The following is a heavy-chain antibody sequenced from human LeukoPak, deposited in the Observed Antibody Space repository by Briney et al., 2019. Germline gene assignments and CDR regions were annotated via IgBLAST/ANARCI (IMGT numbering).Heavy chain of an antibody. J-gene: IGHJ4*02. CDR2: ISGSGTAI. CDR1: GFTFSSYA. V-gene: IGHV3-48*04. CDR3: ARADTTGGYYFDY. Sequence: GGSLRLSCAASGFTFSSYAMSWVRQAPGKGLEWVSYISGSGTAIYYADSVKGRFTISRDNAKNSLFLQMNSLRAEDTAVYYCARADTTGGYYFDYWGQGTLVTVSS. D-gene: IGHD4-11*01.